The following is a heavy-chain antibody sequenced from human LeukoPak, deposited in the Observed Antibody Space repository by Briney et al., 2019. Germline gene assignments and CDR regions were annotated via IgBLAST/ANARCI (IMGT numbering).Heavy chain of an antibody. CDR2: ISGSGGST. CDR1: GFTFSSYA. CDR3: ARDSGRDGYNYLDY. J-gene: IGHJ4*02. V-gene: IGHV3-23*01. D-gene: IGHD5-24*01. Sequence: GGSLRLSCAASGFTFSSYAMSWVRQAPGKGLEWVSAISGSGGSTYYADSVKGRFTISRDNSKNTLYLQMNSLRAEDTAVYYCARDSGRDGYNYLDYWGQGTLVTVSS.